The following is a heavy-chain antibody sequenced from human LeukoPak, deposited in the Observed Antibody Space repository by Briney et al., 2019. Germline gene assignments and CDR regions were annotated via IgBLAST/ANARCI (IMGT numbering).Heavy chain of an antibody. J-gene: IGHJ2*01. Sequence: ASETLSLTCTVSGASISSGSYFWGWIRQPPERGLQWIGSVYYSGSTYYNPSLTSRVTVSVDTSKNQFSLKLSSVTAADTAVYYCARLWRKDWYFDLWGRGTLVTVSS. V-gene: IGHV4-39*01. CDR3: ARLWRKDWYFDL. D-gene: IGHD3-3*01. CDR2: VYYSGST. CDR1: GASISSGSYF.